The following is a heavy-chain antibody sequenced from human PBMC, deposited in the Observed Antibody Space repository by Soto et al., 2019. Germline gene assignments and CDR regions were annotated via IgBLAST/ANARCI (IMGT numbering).Heavy chain of an antibody. CDR2: ISAYNGNT. CDR3: ANDSSWYPTGWFDP. D-gene: IGHD6-13*01. V-gene: IGHV1-18*01. CDR1: GYTFTSYG. Sequence: QVQLVQSGAEVKKPGASVKVSCKASGYTFTSYGISWVRQAPGQGLEWMGWISAYNGNTNYAQKFQGRVTMTTDTYTSTAYMELRSLRSADTDVYYCANDSSWYPTGWFDPWGQGTLVTVSS. J-gene: IGHJ5*02.